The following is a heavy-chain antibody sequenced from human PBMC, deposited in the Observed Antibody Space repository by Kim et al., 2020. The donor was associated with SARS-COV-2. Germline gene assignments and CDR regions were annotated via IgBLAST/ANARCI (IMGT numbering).Heavy chain of an antibody. D-gene: IGHD6-25*01. CDR3: ARDFSGKGYYYYGMDV. V-gene: IGHV4-59*11. CDR2: IYYSGNT. CDR1: RGSISGHY. J-gene: IGHJ6*02. Sequence: SETLSLTCTVSRGSISGHYWSWIRQPPGKGLEWIGYIYYSGNTDYNPSLQSRVTISLDTSKSQFSLKLDSVTAADTAVYYCARDFSGKGYYYYGMDVWGQGTTVTVSS.